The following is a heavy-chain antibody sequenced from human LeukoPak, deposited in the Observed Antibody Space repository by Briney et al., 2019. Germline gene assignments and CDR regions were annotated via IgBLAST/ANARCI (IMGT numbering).Heavy chain of an antibody. CDR1: GFSLSTSGMC. CDR2: IDWDDDK. Sequence: SGPALVKPTQTLTLTCTFSGFSLSTSGMCVSWIRQPPGKALEWLARIDWDDDKYYSTSLKTRLTISKDTSKNQVVLTMTNMDPVDTATYYRARIRREAGSSWSNPEFYYYYMDVWGKGTTVTVSS. CDR3: ARIRREAGSSWSNPEFYYYYMDV. J-gene: IGHJ6*03. V-gene: IGHV2-70*11. D-gene: IGHD6-13*01.